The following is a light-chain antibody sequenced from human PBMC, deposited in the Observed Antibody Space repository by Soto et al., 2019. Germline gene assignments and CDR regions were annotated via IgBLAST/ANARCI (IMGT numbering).Light chain of an antibody. J-gene: IGKJ2*01. CDR2: GAS. V-gene: IGKV3-20*01. CDR1: QSVSSSY. Sequence: EIVLTQSPGTLSLSPGERATLSCRASQSVSSSYLAWYQQKPGQAPRLLIYGASSRAAGIPDRFSGSGSGTDFTLTISRLEPEDLAVYYCQHYGSSPNTFGPGTKLEIK. CDR3: QHYGSSPNT.